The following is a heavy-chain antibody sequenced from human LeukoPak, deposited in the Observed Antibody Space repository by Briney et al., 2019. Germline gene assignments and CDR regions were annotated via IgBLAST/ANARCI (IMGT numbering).Heavy chain of an antibody. J-gene: IGHJ6*02. Sequence: SQTLSLTCTVSGGSISRGSYYWSWIRQPAGKGLEWIGRIYTSGSTNYNPSLKSRVTISVDTSKNQFSLKLSSVTAADTAVYYCARGTPRVVVAATYGMDVWGQGTTVTVSS. V-gene: IGHV4-61*02. D-gene: IGHD2-15*01. CDR1: GGSISRGSYY. CDR3: ARGTPRVVVAATYGMDV. CDR2: IYTSGST.